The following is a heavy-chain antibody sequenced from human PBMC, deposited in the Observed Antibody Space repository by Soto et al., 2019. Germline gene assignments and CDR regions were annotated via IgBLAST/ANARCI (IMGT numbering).Heavy chain of an antibody. V-gene: IGHV4-31*03. J-gene: IGHJ5*02. CDR1: GGSISSGGYY. D-gene: IGHD2-15*01. CDR2: IYYSGST. CDR3: ARVHLICSCGSCRELNWFDP. Sequence: PSETLSLTCTVSGGSISSGGYYWSWIRQHPGKGLEWIGYIYYSGSTYYNPSLKSRVTISVDTSKNHFSLKMSSVTASDTAVYYSARVHLICSCGSCRELNWFDPWGQGTLVTVSS.